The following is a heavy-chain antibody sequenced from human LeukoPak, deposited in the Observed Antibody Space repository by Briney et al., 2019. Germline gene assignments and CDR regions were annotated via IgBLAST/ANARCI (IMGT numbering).Heavy chain of an antibody. D-gene: IGHD3-22*01. V-gene: IGHV3-23*01. CDR1: GFTFSSYA. CDR2: ISGSGGST. Sequence: PGGSLRLSCAASGFTFSSYAMSWVRQAPGKGLEWVSAISGSGGSTYYADSVKGRFTISRDNAKNSLYLQMNSLRAEDTAVYYCARDPPRYYYDSSGYYSYWGQGTLVTVSS. CDR3: ARDPPRYYYDSSGYYSY. J-gene: IGHJ4*02.